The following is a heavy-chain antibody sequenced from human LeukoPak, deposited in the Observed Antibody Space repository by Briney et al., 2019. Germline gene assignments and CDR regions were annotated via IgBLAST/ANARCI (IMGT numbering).Heavy chain of an antibody. CDR3: AKDSGMGTVLLWFGELDY. CDR1: GFTLSSYA. D-gene: IGHD3-10*01. J-gene: IGHJ4*02. V-gene: IGHV3-23*01. CDR2: ISGSGGST. Sequence: GGSLRLSCAASGFTLSSYAMSWVRQAPGKGLEWVSAISGSGGSTYYADSVKGRFTISRDNSKNTLYLQMNSLRAEDTAVYYCAKDSGMGTVLLWFGELDYWGQGTLVTVSS.